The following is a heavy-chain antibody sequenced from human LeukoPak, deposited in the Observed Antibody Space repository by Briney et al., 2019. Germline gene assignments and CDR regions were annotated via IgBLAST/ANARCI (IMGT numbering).Heavy chain of an antibody. CDR3: ARAGGRMATKGFDY. Sequence: GGSLRLSCAASGFTFSSYGTYWVRQAPGKGLEWVSVIYSGGSTYYADSVKGRFTISRDNSKNTLYLQMNSLRAEDTAVYYCARAGGRMATKGFDYWGQGTLVTVSS. CDR2: IYSGGST. V-gene: IGHV3-53*01. CDR1: GFTFSSYG. D-gene: IGHD5-24*01. J-gene: IGHJ4*02.